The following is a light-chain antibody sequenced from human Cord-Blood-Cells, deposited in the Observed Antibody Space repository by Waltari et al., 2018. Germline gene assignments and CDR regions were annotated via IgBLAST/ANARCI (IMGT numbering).Light chain of an antibody. Sequence: SALTQPASVSGSPGQSITTPCSGTRSDVVSYNLVSWYQQHPGKAPKLMIYEVSKRPSGVSNRFSGSKSGNTASLTISGLQAEDEADYYCCSYAGSSTYVFGTGTKVTVL. CDR3: CSYAGSSTYV. CDR1: RSDVVSYNL. J-gene: IGLJ1*01. CDR2: EVS. V-gene: IGLV2-23*02.